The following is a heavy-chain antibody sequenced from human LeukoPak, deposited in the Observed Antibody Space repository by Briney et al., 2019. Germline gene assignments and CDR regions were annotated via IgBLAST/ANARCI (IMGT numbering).Heavy chain of an antibody. CDR3: ATPGSS. J-gene: IGHJ4*02. V-gene: IGHV3-30*03. D-gene: IGHD6-13*01. CDR2: ISYDGSNK. CDR1: GFTFSSYG. Sequence: GGSLRLSCAASGFTFSSYGMHWVRQAPGKGLEWVAVISYDGSNKYYADSVKGRFTVSRDNSKKTLFLQMSDLRPEDTAVYYCATPGSSWGQGSLVIVSS.